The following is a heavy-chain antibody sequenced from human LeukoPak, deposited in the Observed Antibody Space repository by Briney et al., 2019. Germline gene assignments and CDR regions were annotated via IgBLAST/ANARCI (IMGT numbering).Heavy chain of an antibody. CDR2: IGTAGDT. CDR3: ARGWKSGYSYGLDY. V-gene: IGHV3-13*01. J-gene: IGHJ4*02. CDR1: GFTFSSYD. D-gene: IGHD5-18*01. Sequence: GGSLRLSCAASGFTFSSYDMHWVRQATGKGLEWVSAIGTAGDTYYPGSVKGRFTISRENAKNSLYLQMNSLRAGDTAVYYCARGWKSGYSYGLDYWGQGTLVTVSS.